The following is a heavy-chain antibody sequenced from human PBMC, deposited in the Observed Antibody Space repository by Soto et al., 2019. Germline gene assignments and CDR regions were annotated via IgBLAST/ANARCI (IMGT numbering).Heavy chain of an antibody. J-gene: IGHJ3*02. CDR2: ISSSSSYT. CDR1: GFTFSDYY. D-gene: IGHD3-22*01. CDR3: ARISGYYYRSSAFDI. Sequence: QVQLVESGGGLVKPGGSLRLSCAASGFTFSDYYMSWIRQAPGKGLERVSYISSSSSYTNYADSVKGRFTISRDNAKNSLYLQMNSLRAEDTAVYYCARISGYYYRSSAFDIWGQGTMVTVSS. V-gene: IGHV3-11*06.